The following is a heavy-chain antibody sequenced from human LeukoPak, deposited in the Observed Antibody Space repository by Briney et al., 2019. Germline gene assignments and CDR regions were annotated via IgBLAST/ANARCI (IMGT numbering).Heavy chain of an antibody. D-gene: IGHD6-13*01. CDR3: AKDMQLIPSYYFDY. Sequence: QSGGSLRLSCAASGFTFDDYAMRWVRQAPGKGLEWVSGISWNSGSIGYADSVKGRFTISRDNAKNSLYLQMNSLRAEDTALYYCAKDMQLIPSYYFDYWDQGTLVTVSS. J-gene: IGHJ4*02. CDR1: GFTFDDYA. V-gene: IGHV3-9*01. CDR2: ISWNSGSI.